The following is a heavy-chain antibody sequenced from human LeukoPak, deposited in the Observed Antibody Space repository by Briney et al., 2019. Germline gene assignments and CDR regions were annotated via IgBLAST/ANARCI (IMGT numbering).Heavy chain of an antibody. V-gene: IGHV5-10-1*01. CDR1: GYSFTSYW. J-gene: IGHJ6*02. CDR2: IDASDSYT. Sequence: GESLKISCKGSGYSFTSYWISWVRQMPGKGLEWMGRIDASDSYTNYSPSFQGHVTISADKSICTRHLKWSSLTASDTAMYYCARPLYGSGSPYYYYGMDVWGQGTTVTVSS. CDR3: ARPLYGSGSPYYYYGMDV. D-gene: IGHD3-10*01.